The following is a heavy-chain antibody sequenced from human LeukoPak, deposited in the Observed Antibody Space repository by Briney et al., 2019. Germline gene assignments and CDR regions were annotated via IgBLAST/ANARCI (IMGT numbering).Heavy chain of an antibody. CDR1: GGSFSGYY. Sequence: SETLSLTCAVYGGSFSGYYWSWIRQPPGRGLEWIGEINHSGSTNYNPSLKSRVTISVDTSKNQFSLKLSSVTAADTAVYYCARGRPLTTVVTRGFDYWGQGTLVTVSS. D-gene: IGHD4-23*01. CDR3: ARGRPLTTVVTRGFDY. V-gene: IGHV4-34*01. J-gene: IGHJ4*02. CDR2: INHSGST.